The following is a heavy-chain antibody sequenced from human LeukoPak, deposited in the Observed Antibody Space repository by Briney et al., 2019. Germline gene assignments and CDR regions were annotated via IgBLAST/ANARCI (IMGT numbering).Heavy chain of an antibody. D-gene: IGHD6-19*01. Sequence: ASVKVSCKTSGYTFNAYYMHWVRQAPGQGLEWMGWINPNSGGTNYAQKFQGRVTMTRDTSISTAYMELSRLRSDDTAVYYCARVGLSPRLKVSSGWYDYWGQGTLVTVSS. CDR3: ARVGLSPRLKVSSGWYDY. CDR2: INPNSGGT. V-gene: IGHV1-2*02. CDR1: GYTFNAYY. J-gene: IGHJ4*02.